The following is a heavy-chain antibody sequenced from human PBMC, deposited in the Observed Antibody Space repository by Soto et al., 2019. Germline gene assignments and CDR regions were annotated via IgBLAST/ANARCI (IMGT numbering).Heavy chain of an antibody. CDR2: IYYSVST. J-gene: IGHJ6*02. CDR3: ARTQSGSYRKDYYYYYGMDV. CDR1: GGSVSSGNYY. V-gene: IGHV4-61*01. Sequence: SETLSLTCTVSGGSVSSGNYYWSWIRQPPGKGLEWIGYIYYSVSTNYNPSLKSRLTISIDTSKNQFSLNLSSVTAADTAVYYCARTQSGSYRKDYYYYYGMDVWGQGTTVTVSS. D-gene: IGHD1-26*01.